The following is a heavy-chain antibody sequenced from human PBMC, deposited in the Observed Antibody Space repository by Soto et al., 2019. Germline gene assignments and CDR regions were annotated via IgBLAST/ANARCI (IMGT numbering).Heavy chain of an antibody. CDR1: GYTFTTHY. V-gene: IGHV1-46*01. Sequence: QVQLVQSGTEVKKPGASVKVSCKASGYTFTTHYIHWVRQAPGQGLEWMGIINPNGGRTTYALKFQGRVTMTSDTSTNTVYVELTSLRSEDTAVYYCARAGENYGSGTFSPPLRYYFNSWGQGTLVTVSS. D-gene: IGHD3-10*01. CDR3: ARAGENYGSGTFSPPLRYYFNS. CDR2: INPNGGRT. J-gene: IGHJ4*02.